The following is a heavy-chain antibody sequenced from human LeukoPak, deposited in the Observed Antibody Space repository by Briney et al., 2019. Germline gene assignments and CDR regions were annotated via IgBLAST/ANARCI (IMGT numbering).Heavy chain of an antibody. D-gene: IGHD6-25*01. J-gene: IGHJ4*02. CDR2: IYYSGST. CDR3: ASIAARFSYPGY. Sequence: SETLSLTCTVSGGSISSSSYYWGWIRQPPGKGLEWIGSIYYSGSTYYNPSLKSRVTISVDTSKNQFSLKLSSVTAADTAVYYCASIAARFSYPGYWGQGTLVTVSS. V-gene: IGHV4-39*07. CDR1: GGSISSSSYY.